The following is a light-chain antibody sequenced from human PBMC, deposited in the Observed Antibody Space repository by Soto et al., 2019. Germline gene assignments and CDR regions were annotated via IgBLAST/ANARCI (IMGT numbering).Light chain of an antibody. CDR2: RAS. CDR3: QQYETWPRT. V-gene: IGKV3-15*01. J-gene: IGKJ1*01. Sequence: EIVMTQSPATLSVSPGERATLYCWASQSVSSNLAWYQQKPGQAPRLLMYRASTRVTGVPARFSASGSGTEFILIITSLQSEDFAVYYCQQYETWPRTFGQGTKVNIK. CDR1: QSVSSN.